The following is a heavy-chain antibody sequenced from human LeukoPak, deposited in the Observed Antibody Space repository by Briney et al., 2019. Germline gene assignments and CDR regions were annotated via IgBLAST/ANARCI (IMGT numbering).Heavy chain of an antibody. CDR1: GFTFSSYA. D-gene: IGHD3-9*01. J-gene: IGHJ4*02. CDR3: AKGAPDILTGLALDY. CDR2: ISYDGSNK. V-gene: IGHV3-30*04. Sequence: PGRSLRLSCAASGFTFSSYAMHWVRQAPGKGLEWVAVISYDGSNKYYADSVKGRFTISRDNSKNTLYLQMNSLRAEDTAVYYCAKGAPDILTGLALDYWGQGTLVTVSS.